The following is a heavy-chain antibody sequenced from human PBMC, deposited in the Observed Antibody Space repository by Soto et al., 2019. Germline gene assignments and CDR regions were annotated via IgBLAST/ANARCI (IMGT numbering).Heavy chain of an antibody. V-gene: IGHV3-15*07. CDR1: GFTSSNAW. CDR2: IKSKTDGGTT. CDR3: TTIVGSSVVYYYYGMDV. D-gene: IGHD6-25*01. Sequence: EVPLVESGGGLVKPGGSLRLSCAASGFTSSNAWMNWVRQAPGKGLEWVGRIKSKTDGGTTDYAAPVKGRFTISRDDSKNTLYLQMNSLKTEDTAVYYCTTIVGSSVVYYYYGMDVWGQGTTVTVSS. J-gene: IGHJ6*02.